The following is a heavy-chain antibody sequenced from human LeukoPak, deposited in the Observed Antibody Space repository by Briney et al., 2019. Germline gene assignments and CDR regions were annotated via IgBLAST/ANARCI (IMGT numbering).Heavy chain of an antibody. V-gene: IGHV3-53*01. D-gene: IGHD2-21*02. CDR1: GITVSSTY. Sequence: GGSLRLSCAASGITVSSTYMSWVRRAPGKGLEWVSLFSSGGATYYTDSVKGRFTISRDNSKNTLYLQMNSLRAEDTAVYYCASSPVVTARDYFDYWGQGTLVTVSS. CDR2: FSSGGAT. CDR3: ASSPVVTARDYFDY. J-gene: IGHJ4*02.